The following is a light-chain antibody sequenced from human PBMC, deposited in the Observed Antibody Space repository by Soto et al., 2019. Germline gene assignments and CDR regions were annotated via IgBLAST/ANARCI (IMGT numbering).Light chain of an antibody. CDR1: QSVSSD. J-gene: IGKJ1*01. Sequence: EIVRTQSPATLSVSPGERATLSCRASQSVSSDLAWYHQKPCQAPRLLIYGASSRATGIPDRFSGSGSGTDFTLTISRLEPEDFAVYYCQQYNNWPTWTFGQGTKGDIK. CDR3: QQYNNWPTWT. CDR2: GAS. V-gene: IGKV3D-15*01.